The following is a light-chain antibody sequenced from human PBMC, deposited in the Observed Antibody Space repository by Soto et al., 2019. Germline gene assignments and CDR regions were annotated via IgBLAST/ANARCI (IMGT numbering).Light chain of an antibody. J-gene: IGKJ1*01. CDR3: QQYGSART. Sequence: EIVLTQSPGTLSLSPGERATLSCRASQSVSSSYLAWYQQKPGQAPRLLIYGASSRATGIPARFSGRGSGTDFTLTISRLEPEDVAVYYCQQYGSARTFGQGTKVEIK. CDR1: QSVSSSY. CDR2: GAS. V-gene: IGKV3-20*01.